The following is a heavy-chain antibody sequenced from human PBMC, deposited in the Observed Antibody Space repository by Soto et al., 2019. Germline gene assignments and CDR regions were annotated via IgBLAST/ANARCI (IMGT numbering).Heavy chain of an antibody. J-gene: IGHJ4*02. Sequence: QVQLVQSGAEVKKPGSSVKVSCKASGGPFSNDIITWVRQAPGQGLEWMGRIIPLLSTSTYAQKFQGRLTITADRSTGTAYMELNNLRSEDTAVYYCARDSPIGSTFSGYYAIDYWGQGTRITVSS. CDR1: GGPFSNDI. V-gene: IGHV1-69*08. CDR2: IIPLLSTS. D-gene: IGHD5-12*01. CDR3: ARDSPIGSTFSGYYAIDY.